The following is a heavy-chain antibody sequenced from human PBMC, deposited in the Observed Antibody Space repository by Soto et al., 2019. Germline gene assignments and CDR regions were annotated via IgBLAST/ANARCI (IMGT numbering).Heavy chain of an antibody. CDR3: ARRVGIVVVTAPYDH. CDR1: GYTFTSYY. V-gene: IGHV1-46*03. CDR2: INPSGGYT. D-gene: IGHD2-21*02. Sequence: QVQLVQSGAEVKKPGASVKVSCKASGYTFTSYYMNWVRQAPGQGLEWLGIINPSGGYTTYAQRFLGRVTMTSDTSTSTVLMELGSLISQDTAVYYCARRVGIVVVTAPYDHWGPGTLVTVSS. J-gene: IGHJ4*02.